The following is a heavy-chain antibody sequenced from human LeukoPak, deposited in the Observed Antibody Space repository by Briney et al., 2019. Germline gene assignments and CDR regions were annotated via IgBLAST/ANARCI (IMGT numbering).Heavy chain of an antibody. Sequence: GGSLRLSCAASGFTFSSYEMNWVRQAPGKGLEWVSVIYIGGTTYYADSVRGRFTISRDNSKNTLYLQMNSLRAEDTAVYYCASSGYSFGYVDYWGQGTLVTVSS. CDR1: GFTFSSYE. J-gene: IGHJ4*02. V-gene: IGHV3-53*01. CDR3: ASSGYSFGYVDY. CDR2: IYIGGTT. D-gene: IGHD5-18*01.